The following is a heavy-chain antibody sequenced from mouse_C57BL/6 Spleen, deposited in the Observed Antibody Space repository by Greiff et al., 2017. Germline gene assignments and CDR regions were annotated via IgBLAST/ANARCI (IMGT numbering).Heavy chain of an antibody. Sequence: QVQLQQPGAELVRPGSSVKLSCKASGYTFTSYWMHWVKQRPIQGLEWIGNIDPSDSETHYNQKFKDKATLTVDKSSSTAYMQLSSLTSEDSAVYYGARPGYSNWYFDVWGTGTTVTVSS. D-gene: IGHD2-5*01. CDR1: GYTFTSYW. CDR2: IDPSDSET. V-gene: IGHV1-52*01. J-gene: IGHJ1*03. CDR3: ARPGYSNWYFDV.